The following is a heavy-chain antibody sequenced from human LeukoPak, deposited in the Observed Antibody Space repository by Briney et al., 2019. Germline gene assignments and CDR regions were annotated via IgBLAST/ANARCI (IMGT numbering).Heavy chain of an antibody. J-gene: IGHJ6*03. CDR3: AKDITMVRGGMDV. CDR1: GFTFDDYA. V-gene: IGHV3-9*03. D-gene: IGHD3-10*01. Sequence: GGSLRLSCAASGFTFDDYAMHWVRQAPGKGLEWVSGISWNSGSIGYADSVKGRFTISRDNAKNSLYLQMNSLRAEDMALYYCAKDITMVRGGMDVWGKGTTVTVSS. CDR2: ISWNSGSI.